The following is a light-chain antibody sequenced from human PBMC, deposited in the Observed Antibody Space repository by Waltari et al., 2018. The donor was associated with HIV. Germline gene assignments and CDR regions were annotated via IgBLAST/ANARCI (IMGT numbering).Light chain of an antibody. J-gene: IGKJ3*01. CDR3: QQSFSYPLT. V-gene: IGKV1-39*01. CDR2: DAS. Sequence: DLQITQSPSSLAASVGDRVTITCRVSQTVNNNLKWYQQKPGEAPNVVIYDASSLQSWVPSRFRGGGSWTDFTLTITSLQLDDFATDFCQQSFSYPLTFGPGTKVDI. CDR1: QTVNNN.